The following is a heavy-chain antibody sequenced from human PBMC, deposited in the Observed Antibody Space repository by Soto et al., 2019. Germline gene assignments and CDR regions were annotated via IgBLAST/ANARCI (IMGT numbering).Heavy chain of an antibody. CDR1: GGSIGNFN. CDR2: IFSSAIT. Sequence: SETLSLTCTVSGGSIGNFNWYWIRQPPGKGLEWIGSIFSSAITNYNPSLKSRVTISLDTSKNQFSLKLSSVIAADTAVYYCARSGTYSGYDLDSWGQGIPVTVSS. CDR3: ARSGTYSGYDLDS. D-gene: IGHD5-12*01. J-gene: IGHJ4*02. V-gene: IGHV4-59*01.